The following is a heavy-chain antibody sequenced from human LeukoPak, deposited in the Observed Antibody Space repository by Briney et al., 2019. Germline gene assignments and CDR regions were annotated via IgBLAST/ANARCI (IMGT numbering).Heavy chain of an antibody. CDR2: ISGSGGST. CDR3: AKTTDFRGVIDY. D-gene: IGHD3-10*01. J-gene: IGHJ4*02. CDR1: GFTFSSYA. V-gene: IGHV3-23*01. Sequence: GGSLRLSCAASGFTFSSYAMSWARQAPGKGLEWVSAISGSGGSTYYADSVKSRFTIPRDNSKNTLYLQMNSLRAEDPAVYYCAKTTDFRGVIDYWGQGTLVTVSS.